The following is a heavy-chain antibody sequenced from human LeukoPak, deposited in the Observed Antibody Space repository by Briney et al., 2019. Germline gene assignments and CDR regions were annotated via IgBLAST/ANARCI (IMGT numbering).Heavy chain of an antibody. CDR3: AMRNGSGSLYFDY. D-gene: IGHD3-10*01. Sequence: ASVKVSCKASGHTFTSYDINWVRQATGQGLEWMGWMNPNSGNTGYAQKFQGRVTMTRNTSINTAYMELSSLRSEDTAVYYCAMRNGSGSLYFDYWGQGTLVTVSS. CDR1: GHTFTSYD. J-gene: IGHJ4*02. V-gene: IGHV1-8*01. CDR2: MNPNSGNT.